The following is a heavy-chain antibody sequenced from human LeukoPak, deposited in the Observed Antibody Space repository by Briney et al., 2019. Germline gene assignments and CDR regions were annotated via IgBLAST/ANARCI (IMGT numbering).Heavy chain of an antibody. CDR1: GFTFSSYA. D-gene: IGHD3-16*02. Sequence: GGSLRLTCAASGFTFSSYAMHWVRQAPGKGLEWVAVISYDGSNKYYADSVKGRFTISRDNSKNTLYLQMNSLRAEDTAVYYCARGANVISYYYGMDVWGQGTTVTVPS. CDR2: ISYDGSNK. CDR3: ARGANVISYYYGMDV. V-gene: IGHV3-30-3*01. J-gene: IGHJ6*02.